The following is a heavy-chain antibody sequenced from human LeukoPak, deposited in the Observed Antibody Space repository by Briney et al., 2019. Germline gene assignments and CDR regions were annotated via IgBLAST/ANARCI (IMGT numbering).Heavy chain of an antibody. D-gene: IGHD2-2*01. V-gene: IGHV4-59*12. J-gene: IGHJ6*02. CDR3: AGGVPTDIVVVPPNYYYGMDV. CDR1: GGSISSYY. CDR2: IYYSGST. Sequence: SETLSLTCTVSGGSISSYYWSWIRQPPGKGLEWIGYIYYSGSTYYNPSLKSRVTISVDTSKNQFSLKLSSVTAADTAVYYCAGGVPTDIVVVPPNYYYGMDVWGQGTTVTVSS.